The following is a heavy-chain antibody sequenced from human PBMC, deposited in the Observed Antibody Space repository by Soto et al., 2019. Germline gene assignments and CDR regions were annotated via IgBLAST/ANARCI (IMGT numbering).Heavy chain of an antibody. J-gene: IGHJ4*02. CDR2: IYYSGNT. V-gene: IGHV4-30-4*01. CDR1: GGSISSGDYY. D-gene: IGHD3-22*01. CDR3: ARDLGYDSGAYYYRYLDY. Sequence: SETLSLTCTVSGGSISSGDYYWSWIRQPPGKGLEWIGYIYYSGNTHYNPSLKSRVTISLETSKNQFSLRLSSVSAADTAVYFCARDLGYDSGAYYYRYLDYWGPGTLVTVSS.